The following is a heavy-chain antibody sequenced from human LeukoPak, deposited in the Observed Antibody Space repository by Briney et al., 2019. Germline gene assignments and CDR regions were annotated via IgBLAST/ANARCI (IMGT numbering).Heavy chain of an antibody. CDR3: ARDWYYGSGSYFDY. V-gene: IGHV1-2*02. D-gene: IGHD3-10*01. CDR1: GYTFTGYY. J-gene: IGHJ4*02. Sequence: ASVKVSCKASGYTFTGYYMHWVRQAPGQGLEWMGWINPNSGDTNYAQKFQGRVTMTRDTSISTAYMELSRLRSDDTAVYYCARDWYYGSGSYFDYWGQGTLVTVSS. CDR2: INPNSGDT.